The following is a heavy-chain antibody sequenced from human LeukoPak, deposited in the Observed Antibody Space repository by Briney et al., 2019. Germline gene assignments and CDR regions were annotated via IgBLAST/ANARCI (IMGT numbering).Heavy chain of an antibody. CDR2: VYYSGST. CDR1: GGSISSNSYY. Sequence: SETLSLTCTVSGGSISSNSYYWGWIRQPPGKGLEWIGSVYYSGSTYHNPSLKSRVTMSVDTSKKQISLKLTSVTAADTAVYYCARKLASSTLKAGAFDIWGQGTMVTVSS. V-gene: IGHV4-39*07. J-gene: IGHJ3*02. CDR3: ARKLASSTLKAGAFDI. D-gene: IGHD2-2*01.